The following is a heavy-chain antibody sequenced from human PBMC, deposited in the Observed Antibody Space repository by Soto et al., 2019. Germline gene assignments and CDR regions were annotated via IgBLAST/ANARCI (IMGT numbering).Heavy chain of an antibody. Sequence: QMQLVESGAEVKKPGASVKVSCKASGYTFTSYQMHWGRQAPGQGLEWMGIINPSGGRITYAPRFQRRVMMSRGTSTNTVYMELRSRTSEDTAVYYCALDGPPTTTGVVPSDTVDVWGQRTTVTVS. D-gene: IGHD3-3*01. CDR3: ALDGPPTTTGVVPSDTVDV. V-gene: IGHV1-46*01. J-gene: IGHJ6*02. CDR1: GYTFTSYQ. CDR2: INPSGGRI.